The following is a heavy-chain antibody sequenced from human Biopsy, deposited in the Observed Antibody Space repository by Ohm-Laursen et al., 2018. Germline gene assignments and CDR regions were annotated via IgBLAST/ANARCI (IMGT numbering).Heavy chain of an antibody. J-gene: IGHJ6*02. V-gene: IGHV3-33*01. D-gene: IGHD1-26*01. Sequence: SLRLSCTASGFTFSVYAMHWVRQAPGKGLEWVSIIWYDGSNEYYADSVKGRFTISRDNSKNTVFLQMSSLRAEDTGVYYCARDPIVGSKADGIDVWGQGTTVTVSS. CDR3: ARDPIVGSKADGIDV. CDR1: GFTFSVYA. CDR2: IWYDGSNE.